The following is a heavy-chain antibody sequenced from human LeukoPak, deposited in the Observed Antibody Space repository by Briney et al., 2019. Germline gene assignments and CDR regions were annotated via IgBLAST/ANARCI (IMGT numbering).Heavy chain of an antibody. CDR3: AREQQQLVHNWFDP. D-gene: IGHD6-13*01. V-gene: IGHV3-48*01. CDR1: GFTFSSYS. J-gene: IGHJ5*02. Sequence: GGSLRLSCAASGFTFSSYSMNWVRQAPGKGLEWVSYISSSSSTIYYADSVKGRFTIPRDNAKNSLYLQMNSLRAEDTAVYYCAREQQQLVHNWFDPWGQGTLVTVSS. CDR2: ISSSSSTI.